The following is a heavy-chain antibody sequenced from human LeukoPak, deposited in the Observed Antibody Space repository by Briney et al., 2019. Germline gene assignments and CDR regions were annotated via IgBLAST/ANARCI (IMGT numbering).Heavy chain of an antibody. J-gene: IGHJ4*02. CDR3: AREILEPGKTHEY. Sequence: GGSLRLSCAAPGFTFSAYWMPWVRQVPGKGLVWVSRNNDETATFFADSLKGRFTISRDNANNTLYLQMDSLRAEDTAMYYCAREILEPGKTHEYWGQGTLVTVSS. V-gene: IGHV3-74*01. CDR2: NNDETAT. CDR1: GFTFSAYW. D-gene: IGHD1-1*01.